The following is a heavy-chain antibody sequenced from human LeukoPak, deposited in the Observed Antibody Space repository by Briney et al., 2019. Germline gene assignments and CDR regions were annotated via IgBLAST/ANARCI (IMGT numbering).Heavy chain of an antibody. CDR3: ARDRYNWNYGGWFDP. D-gene: IGHD1-7*01. CDR2: ISYDGSNK. V-gene: IGHV3-30*01. CDR1: GFTFSSYA. Sequence: GGSLRLSRAASGFTFSSYAMHWVRQAPGKGLEWVAVISYDGSNKYYADSVKGRFTISRDDSKNTLYLQMNSLRAGDTAVYYCARDRYNWNYGGWFDPWGQGTLVTVSS. J-gene: IGHJ5*02.